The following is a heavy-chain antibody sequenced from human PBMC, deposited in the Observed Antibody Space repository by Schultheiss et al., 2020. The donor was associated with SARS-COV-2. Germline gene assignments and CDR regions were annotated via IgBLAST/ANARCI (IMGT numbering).Heavy chain of an antibody. D-gene: IGHD1-7*01. J-gene: IGHJ6*02. CDR3: AQGRNWNYKRGGMDV. CDR2: IIPIFGTA. Sequence: KISCKASGGTFSSYAISWVRQAPGQGLEWMGGIIPIFGTANYAQKFQGRVTITADESTSTAYMELSSLRSEDTAVYYCAQGRNWNYKRGGMDVWGQGTTVTVSS. V-gene: IGHV1-69*01. CDR1: GGTFSSYA.